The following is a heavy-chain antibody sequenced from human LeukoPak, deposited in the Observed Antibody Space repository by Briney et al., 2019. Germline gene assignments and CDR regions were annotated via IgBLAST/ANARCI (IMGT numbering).Heavy chain of an antibody. CDR3: ARGPYYDILTGRNDAFDI. CDR1: GGSISSYY. CDR2: IYYSGST. D-gene: IGHD3-9*01. J-gene: IGHJ3*02. V-gene: IGHV4-59*05. Sequence: SETLSLTCTVSGGSISSYYWSWIRQPPGKGLEWIGSIYYSGSTYYNPSLKSRVTISVDTSKNQFSLKLSSVTAADTAVYYCARGPYYDILTGRNDAFDIWGQGTMVTVSS.